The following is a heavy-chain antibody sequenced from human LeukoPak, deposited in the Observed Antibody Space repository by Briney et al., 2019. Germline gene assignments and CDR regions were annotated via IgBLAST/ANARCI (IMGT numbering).Heavy chain of an antibody. D-gene: IGHD6-6*01. CDR2: IYHSGST. Sequence: PSETLSLTCTVSGYSISSGYYWGWIRQPPGKGLEWIGSIYHSGSTYYNPSLKSRVTISVDTSKNQFSLKLSSVTAADTAVYYCAREARSSSLGFDYWGQGTLVTVSS. CDR1: GYSISSGYY. V-gene: IGHV4-38-2*02. J-gene: IGHJ4*02. CDR3: AREARSSSLGFDY.